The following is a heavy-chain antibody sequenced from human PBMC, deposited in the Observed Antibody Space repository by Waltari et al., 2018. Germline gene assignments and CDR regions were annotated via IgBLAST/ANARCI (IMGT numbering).Heavy chain of an antibody. CDR3: ARLPHDSQPGP. CDR1: GFTFVNNG. CDR2: ISGSGGAK. D-gene: IGHD1-1*01. J-gene: IGHJ5*02. Sequence: EVQLVESGGGVVQPGGSLRLSCAASGFTFVNNGLNWVRQAPGKGLEWVSFISGSGGAKNYADSVKGRFTISRDNARNSLFLQMDSLRAEDTAVYYCARLPHDSQPGPWGQGTLVTVSS. V-gene: IGHV3-48*03.